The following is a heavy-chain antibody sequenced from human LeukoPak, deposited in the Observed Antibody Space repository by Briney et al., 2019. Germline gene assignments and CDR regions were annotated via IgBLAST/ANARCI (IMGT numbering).Heavy chain of an antibody. CDR3: VKGYCSSTSCYGVAFDI. Sequence: PSETLSLTCTVSGGSISSYYWSWIRQPAGKGLEWIGRIYTSGSTNYNPSLKSRVTMSVDTSKNQFSLKLSSVTAADTAVYYCVKGYCSSTSCYGVAFDIWGQGTMVTVSS. D-gene: IGHD2-2*01. CDR2: IYTSGST. CDR1: GGSISSYY. V-gene: IGHV4-4*07. J-gene: IGHJ3*02.